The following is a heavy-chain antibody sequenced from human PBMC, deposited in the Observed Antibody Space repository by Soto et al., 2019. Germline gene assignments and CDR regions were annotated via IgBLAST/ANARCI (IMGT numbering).Heavy chain of an antibody. CDR1: GFSFSSYD. CDR3: AKGSYSGVYSDFDY. Sequence: RRLSCAASGFSFSSYDMYWVRQAPGKGLEWVAAISYDGTKKYYADSVKGRFTLSRDNSKNTLYLQMNSLRAGDTAVYYCAKGSYSGVYSDFDYWGQGSLVTVSS. J-gene: IGHJ4*02. D-gene: IGHD1-26*01. CDR2: ISYDGTKK. V-gene: IGHV3-30*18.